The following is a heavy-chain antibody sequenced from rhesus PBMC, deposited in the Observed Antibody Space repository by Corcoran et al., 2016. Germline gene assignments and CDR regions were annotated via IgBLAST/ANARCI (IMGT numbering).Heavy chain of an antibody. D-gene: IGHD5-42*01. V-gene: IGHV4S14*01. J-gene: IGHJ2*01. CDR1: GYSISSGYY. Sequence: QVQLQESGPGLVKPSETLSLTCAVSGYSISSGYYWGWIRQPPGKGLEWIGSIYGSGGSNYLNPSLKRLVTLSVETSKNQFARKLGSVTAADTAVYYCARVGSSWSEWDTVGTEWYFDLWGPGTPITISS. CDR2: IYGSGGSN. CDR3: ARVGSSWSEWDTVGTEWYFDL.